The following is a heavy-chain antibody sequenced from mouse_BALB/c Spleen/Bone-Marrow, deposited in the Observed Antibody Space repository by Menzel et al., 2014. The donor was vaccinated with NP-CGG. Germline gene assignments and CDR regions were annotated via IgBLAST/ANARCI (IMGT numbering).Heavy chain of an antibody. CDR2: INPNNGGT. V-gene: IGHV1-18*01. CDR3: ARKDYGYNYVMDD. J-gene: IGHJ4*01. D-gene: IGHD1-2*01. Sequence: EVPLQQSGPEMVKPGASVKISCKTSGYTFTEYTMHWVKQSHGKSLEWIGGINPNNGGTIYNQKFKGKATLTVDKSSSTAYRELRSLTSEDAAVYYCARKDYGYNYVMDDGDQGTSVTVSS. CDR1: GYTFTEYT.